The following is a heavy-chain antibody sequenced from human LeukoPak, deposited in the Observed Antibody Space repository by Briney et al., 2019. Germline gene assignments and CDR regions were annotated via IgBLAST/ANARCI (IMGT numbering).Heavy chain of an antibody. D-gene: IGHD1-1*01. CDR3: ARALGIGKFYYYMDV. CDR1: GVSISSYS. Sequence: PSETLSLTCTVSGVSISSYSWTWIRQPPGKGLEWIGYIYDSGSSNYSDSLKSRVTISVDTSNNQFSLKLTSVTAADTAVYYCARALGIGKFYYYMDVWGTGTTVTVSS. J-gene: IGHJ6*03. V-gene: IGHV4-59*01. CDR2: IYDSGSS.